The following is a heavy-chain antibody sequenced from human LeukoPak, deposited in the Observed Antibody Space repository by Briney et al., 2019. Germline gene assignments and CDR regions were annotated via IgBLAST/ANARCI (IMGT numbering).Heavy chain of an antibody. V-gene: IGHV4-31*03. D-gene: IGHD4-11*01. CDR1: GGSIGSAGHY. CDR3: AMLLSGYSNYWFDP. J-gene: IGHJ5*02. CDR2: IFYSGST. Sequence: SQTLSLTCSISGGSIGSAGHYWSWIRQRPGKGLEWIGHIFYSGSTYFNPSPKSRLTISVDTSKNQFSLTLSSVTAADTAVYYCAMLLSGYSNYWFDPWGQGTLVTVS.